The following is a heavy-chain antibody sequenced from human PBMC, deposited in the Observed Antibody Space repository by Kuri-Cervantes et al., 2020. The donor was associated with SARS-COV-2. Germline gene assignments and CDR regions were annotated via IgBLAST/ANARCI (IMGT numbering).Heavy chain of an antibody. V-gene: IGHV3-64D*06. J-gene: IGHJ6*02. CDR1: GFTFSSYA. CDR3: ARLGAGTGDYYYGMDV. Sequence: GESLKISCSASGFTFSSYAMHWVRQAPGKGLEYVSAISSNGGSTYYADSVKGRFTISRDNSKNTLYLQMSSLRAEDTAVYYCARLGAGTGDYYYGMDVWGQGTTVTVSS. CDR2: ISSNGGST. D-gene: IGHD6-19*01.